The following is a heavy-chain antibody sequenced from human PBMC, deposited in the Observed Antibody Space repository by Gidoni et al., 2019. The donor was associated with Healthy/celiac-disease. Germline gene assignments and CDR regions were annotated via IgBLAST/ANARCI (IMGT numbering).Heavy chain of an antibody. CDR3: AREKEGYDFWSGQSFYGMDV. CDR1: GFTFSSYW. J-gene: IGHJ6*02. CDR2: IKQDGSEK. D-gene: IGHD3-3*01. V-gene: IGHV3-7*01. Sequence: EVQLVESGGGLVQPGGSLRLSCAASGFTFSSYWMSWVRQAPGKGLEWVANIKQDGSEKYYVDSVKGRFTISRDNAKNSLYLQMNSLRAEDTAVYYCAREKEGYDFWSGQSFYGMDVWGQGTTVTVSS.